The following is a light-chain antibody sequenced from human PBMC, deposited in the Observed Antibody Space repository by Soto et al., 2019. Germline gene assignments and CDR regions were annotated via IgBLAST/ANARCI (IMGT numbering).Light chain of an antibody. CDR2: LNSDGSH. J-gene: IGLJ2*01. V-gene: IGLV4-69*01. Sequence: QSVVTQSPSASASLGASVKLTCTLSSGHSNYAIAWHQQQSEKGPRYLMKLNSDGSHSKGDGIPDRFSGSSSGAERYLTISSLHSQDEAHYYCQTWGSGIVVFGGGTKLTVL. CDR3: QTWGSGIVV. CDR1: SGHSNYA.